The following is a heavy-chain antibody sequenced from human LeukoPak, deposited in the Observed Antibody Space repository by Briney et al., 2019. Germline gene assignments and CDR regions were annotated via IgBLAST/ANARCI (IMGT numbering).Heavy chain of an antibody. CDR2: IYPGDSDT. Sequence: GESLKISCKGSGYSFTSYWIGWVRQMPGKGLEWMGIIYPGDSDTRYSPSFQGQVTISADKSISTAYLQWSSLKASDTAMYYCARLPYYYDSSGYYYVGGFFDYWGQGTLVTVSS. D-gene: IGHD3-22*01. CDR1: GYSFTSYW. J-gene: IGHJ4*02. CDR3: ARLPYYYDSSGYYYVGGFFDY. V-gene: IGHV5-51*01.